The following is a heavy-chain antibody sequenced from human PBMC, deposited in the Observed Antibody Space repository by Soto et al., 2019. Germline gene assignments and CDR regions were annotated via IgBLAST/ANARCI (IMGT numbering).Heavy chain of an antibody. J-gene: IGHJ4*02. CDR3: ARGSALGSFFDF. D-gene: IGHD1-1*01. V-gene: IGHV4-38-2*01. CDR2: VSHSGTT. CDR1: GYTITTGYQ. Sequence: PAETLSLTCAVSGYTITTGYQWGWIRQPPGKGLEWIATVSHSGTTYYNPSLESRVTILREKSKNQFSLKLTSVNAADTALYYCARGSALGSFFDFWGQGNPVTVSS.